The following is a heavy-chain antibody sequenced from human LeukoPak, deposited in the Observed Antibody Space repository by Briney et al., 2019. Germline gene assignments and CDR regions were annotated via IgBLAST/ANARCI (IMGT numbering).Heavy chain of an antibody. V-gene: IGHV3-64*01. CDR1: GFTFSSYA. D-gene: IGHD6-19*01. J-gene: IGHJ4*02. CDR3: AKRMYGWYQIDY. Sequence: GGSLRLSCAASGFTFSSYAMHWVRQAPGKGPEYVSAISSNGGSTYYANSVKGRFTISRDNSKNTLYLQMNSLRAEDTAVYFCAKRMYGWYQIDYWGQGTLVTVSS. CDR2: ISSNGGST.